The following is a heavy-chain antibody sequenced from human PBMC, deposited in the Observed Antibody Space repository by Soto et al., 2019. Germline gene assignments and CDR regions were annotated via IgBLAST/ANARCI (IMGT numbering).Heavy chain of an antibody. D-gene: IGHD6-19*01. J-gene: IGHJ4*02. Sequence: QVQLVQSGTDVKKPGASVKVSCKASGYTFTRFGISWVRQAPGQGLEWMGWISAFNGATNYAHKFQDRITMTTDTPASTAYMELRSLRSDDTAVYYCARLYSSGWPRSYSDYRGQGTLVTVSS. V-gene: IGHV1-18*01. CDR1: GYTFTRFG. CDR3: ARLYSSGWPRSYSDY. CDR2: ISAFNGAT.